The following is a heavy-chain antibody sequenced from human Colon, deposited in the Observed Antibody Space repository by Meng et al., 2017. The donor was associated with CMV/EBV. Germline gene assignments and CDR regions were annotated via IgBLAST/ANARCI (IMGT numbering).Heavy chain of an antibody. CDR3: ARGGGGFDY. J-gene: IGHJ4*02. Sequence: GGSLRLSCAASGFTFSSYSMNWVRQAPGKGLEWVSYISSSSSTIYYADSVKGRFTISRENPKNSLYLQMNSLRAEDTAVYYCARGGGGFDYWGQGTLVTVSS. D-gene: IGHD3-10*01. CDR1: GFTFSSYS. CDR2: ISSSSSTI. V-gene: IGHV3-48*04.